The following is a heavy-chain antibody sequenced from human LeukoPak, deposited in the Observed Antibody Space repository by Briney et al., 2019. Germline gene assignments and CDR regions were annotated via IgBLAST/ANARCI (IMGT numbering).Heavy chain of an antibody. Sequence: ASVKVSCKASGYTFTSYDNNWVRQATGQGLEWMGWMNPNSGNTGYAQKFQGRVTMTRNTSISTAYMELSSLRSEDTAVYYCARVWYGTYYYYYGVDVWGQGTTVTVSS. CDR1: GYTFTSYD. D-gene: IGHD6-13*01. CDR3: ARVWYGTYYYYYGVDV. J-gene: IGHJ6*02. V-gene: IGHV1-8*01. CDR2: MNPNSGNT.